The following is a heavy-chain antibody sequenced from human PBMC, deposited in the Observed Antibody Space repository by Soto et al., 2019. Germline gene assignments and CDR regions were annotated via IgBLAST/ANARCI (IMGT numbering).Heavy chain of an antibody. V-gene: IGHV3-30-3*01. CDR1: GFTFSSYA. D-gene: IGHD3-16*01. J-gene: IGHJ3*02. Sequence: VGSLRLSCAASGFTFSSYAMHWVRQAPGKGLEWVAVISYDGSNKYYADSVKGRFTISRDNSKNTLYLQMNSLRAEDTAVYYCARDQGVVHAFDIWGQGTMVTVSS. CDR2: ISYDGSNK. CDR3: ARDQGVVHAFDI.